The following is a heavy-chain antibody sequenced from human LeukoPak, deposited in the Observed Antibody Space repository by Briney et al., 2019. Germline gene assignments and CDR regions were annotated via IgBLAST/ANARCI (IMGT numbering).Heavy chain of an antibody. CDR2: IYYTGST. CDR3: ARHRYYVNFGEYIDY. J-gene: IGHJ4*03. V-gene: IGHV4-59*08. D-gene: IGHD3-10*01. CDR1: GDSLDDYY. Sequence: PSETLSLTWSVSGDSLDDYYWSWIRQPPGKGLEWLGRIYYTGSTTYNPSLRSRVFMSVDTSKNQFFLRLNSVTAADTAVYYCARHRYYVNFGEYIDYWGQGTLVSVSS.